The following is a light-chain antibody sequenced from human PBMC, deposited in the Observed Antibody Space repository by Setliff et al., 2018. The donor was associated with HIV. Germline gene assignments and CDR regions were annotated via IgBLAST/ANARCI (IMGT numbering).Light chain of an antibody. CDR3: CSFAGDTIYVL. CDR1: QGITNT. CDR2: DAS. Sequence: AIQLTQSPSSLSASAGDRVTITCRASQGITNTLAWYQQRPGKPPNLLIYDASTLESGVPSRFSGSGSGTDFTLTISSLQPEDFASYYCCSFAGDTIYVLFGGGTKV. V-gene: IGKV1-13*02. J-gene: IGKJ4*01.